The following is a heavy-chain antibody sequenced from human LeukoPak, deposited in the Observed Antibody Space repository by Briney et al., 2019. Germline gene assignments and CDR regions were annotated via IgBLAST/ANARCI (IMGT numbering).Heavy chain of an antibody. CDR1: GYTFTSYY. CDR2: INPSGGST. V-gene: IGHV1-46*01. Sequence: ASVKVSCKASGYTFTSYYMHWVRQAPGQGLEWMGIINPSGGSTSYAQKFQGRVTMTRDMSTSTVYMELSSLRSEDTAVYCCARAVGERDYDFWSGYLNWGQGTLVTVSS. CDR3: ARAVGERDYDFWSGYLN. J-gene: IGHJ4*02. D-gene: IGHD3-3*01.